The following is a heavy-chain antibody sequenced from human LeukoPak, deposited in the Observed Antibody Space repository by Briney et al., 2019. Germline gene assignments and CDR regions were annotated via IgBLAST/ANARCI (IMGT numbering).Heavy chain of an antibody. CDR3: AKDLHGAFDY. V-gene: IGHV3-23*01. CDR1: GSTFRTYG. Sequence: PGGSLRLSCAASGSTFRTYGMNWVRQAPGKGLEWVSGISGSGGNTYYADSVKGRFTISRDNSKNTLYLQMNSLRADDTALYYCAKDLHGAFDYWGQGILVTVSS. CDR2: ISGSGGNT. D-gene: IGHD3-10*01. J-gene: IGHJ4*02.